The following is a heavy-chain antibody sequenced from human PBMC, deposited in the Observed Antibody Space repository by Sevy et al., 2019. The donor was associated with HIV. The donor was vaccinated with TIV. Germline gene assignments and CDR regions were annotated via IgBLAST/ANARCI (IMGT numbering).Heavy chain of an antibody. D-gene: IGHD2-15*01. V-gene: IGHV1-24*01. CDR3: AAVGLRYFSGSSSYQGDWFDP. CDR1: RYALTKLS. CDR2: FDPQYGET. J-gene: IGHJ5*02. Sequence: ASVKVSCKVSRYALTKLSIHWVRQAPGKGLEWMGNFDPQYGETIYAQRFQGRLTMSEDTSQDTAFMELSSLTSEDTAVYYCAAVGLRYFSGSSSYQGDWFDPWGQGTLVTVSS.